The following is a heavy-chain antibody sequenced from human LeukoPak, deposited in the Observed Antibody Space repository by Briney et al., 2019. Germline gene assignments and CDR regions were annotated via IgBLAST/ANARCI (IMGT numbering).Heavy chain of an antibody. Sequence: SETLSLTWPVYGGSISSYYWSWNRQPPGNGMKCVRYMYYSGSTNSNPPLKSRATISVDTSKTQFSLKLSSVTAADTAVYYGARHRYLGGWAHDAFDIWGQASMVTVSA. V-gene: IGHV4-59*08. CDR3: ARHRYLGGWAHDAFDI. CDR1: GGSISSYY. CDR2: MYYSGST. D-gene: IGHD6-19*01. J-gene: IGHJ3*02.